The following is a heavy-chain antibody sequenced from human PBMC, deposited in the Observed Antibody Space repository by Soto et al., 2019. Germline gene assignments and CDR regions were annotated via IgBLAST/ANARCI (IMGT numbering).Heavy chain of an antibody. CDR3: TRVSPDCSDGSCYPLN. J-gene: IGHJ4*02. CDR2: ISGGGDST. D-gene: IGHD2-15*01. CDR1: GLTFSSYA. V-gene: IGHV3-23*01. Sequence: PGGSLRLSCAASGLTFSSYAMNWVRQAPGKGLEWVSAISGGGDSTSYADSVKGRFTVSRDNSKNTLYLQMNSLRAEDTAVYYCTRVSPDCSDGSCYPLNWGQGTLVTVSS.